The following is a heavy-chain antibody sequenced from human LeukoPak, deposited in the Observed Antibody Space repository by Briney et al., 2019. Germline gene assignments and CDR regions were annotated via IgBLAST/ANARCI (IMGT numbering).Heavy chain of an antibody. CDR1: GYTFTSYG. V-gene: IGHV1-18*01. CDR3: ARSGERGSGSYYNEDWFDP. CDR2: ISAYNGNT. J-gene: IGHJ5*02. D-gene: IGHD3-10*01. Sequence: GASVKVSCKASGYTFTSYGISWVRQAPGQGLEWMVWISAYNGNTNYAQKLQGRVTMTTDTSTSTAYMELRSLRSDDTAVYYCARSGERGSGSYYNEDWFDPWGQGTLVTVSS.